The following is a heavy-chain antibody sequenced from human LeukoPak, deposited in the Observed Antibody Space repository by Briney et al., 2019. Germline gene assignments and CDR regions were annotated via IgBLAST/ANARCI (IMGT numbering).Heavy chain of an antibody. J-gene: IGHJ4*02. CDR3: ARDAGYSSSPTVGY. CDR1: GFTFSSYA. V-gene: IGHV3-30*04. CDR2: ISYDGSNK. Sequence: PGGSLRLSCAASGFTFSSYAMHWVRQAPGKGLEWVAVISYDGSNKYYADSVKGRFTISRDNSKNTLYLQMNSLRAEDTAVYYCARDAGYSSSPTVGYWGQGTLVTVSS. D-gene: IGHD6-6*01.